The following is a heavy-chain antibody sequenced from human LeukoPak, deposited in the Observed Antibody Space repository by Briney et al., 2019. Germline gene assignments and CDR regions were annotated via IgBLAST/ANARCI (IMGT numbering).Heavy chain of an antibody. CDR2: INWNGGST. J-gene: IGHJ4*02. CDR1: GFTFDDYG. V-gene: IGHV3-20*04. CDR3: ARAPILDYDFWSGYLDY. Sequence: GGSLRLSCAASGFTFDDYGMSWVHQAPGKGLEWVSGINWNGGSTGYADSVKGRFTISRDNAKNSLYLQMNSLRAEDTALYYCARAPILDYDFWSGYLDYWGQGTLVTVSS. D-gene: IGHD3-3*01.